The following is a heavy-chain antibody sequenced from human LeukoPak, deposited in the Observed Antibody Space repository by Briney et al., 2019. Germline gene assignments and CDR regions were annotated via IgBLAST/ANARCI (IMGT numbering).Heavy chain of an antibody. J-gene: IGHJ4*02. Sequence: ASVKVSCKVSGYTLTELSMHWVRQAPGKGLEWMGGFDPEDGETIYAQKFQGRVTITADESTSTAYMELSSLRSEDTAVYYCARSHILTGSPFDYWGQGTLVTVSS. CDR2: FDPEDGET. V-gene: IGHV1-24*01. CDR1: GYTLTELS. CDR3: ARSHILTGSPFDY. D-gene: IGHD3-9*01.